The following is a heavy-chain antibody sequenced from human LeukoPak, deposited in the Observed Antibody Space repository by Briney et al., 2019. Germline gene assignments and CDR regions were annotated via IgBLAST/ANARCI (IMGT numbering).Heavy chain of an antibody. CDR3: ARHKSRGWGDHDAFDI. V-gene: IGHV1-2*02. CDR2: INPNSGGT. Sequence: GASVKVSCKASGYTFTGYYMHWVRQAPGQGLEWMGWINPNSGGTNYAQKFQSRVTMTRDTSISTAYMELSRLRSDDTAVYYCARHKSRGWGDHDAFDIWGQGTMVTVSS. D-gene: IGHD6-19*01. CDR1: GYTFTGYY. J-gene: IGHJ3*02.